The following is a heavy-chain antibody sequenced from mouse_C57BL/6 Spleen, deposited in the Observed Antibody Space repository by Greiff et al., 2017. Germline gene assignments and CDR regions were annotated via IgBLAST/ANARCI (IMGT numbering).Heavy chain of an antibody. Sequence: EVQLQQSVAELVRPGASVKLSCTASGFKIKNTYMHWVKQRPEKGLACIGRFDPANGHTKYAPKFPGNATMTADTPSNTAYLQLSSLTSEDTAIYYCARSGGNSLLYAMDYWGQGTSVTVSS. CDR1: GFKIKNTY. CDR3: ARSGGNSLLYAMDY. V-gene: IGHV14-3*01. J-gene: IGHJ4*01. CDR2: FDPANGHT.